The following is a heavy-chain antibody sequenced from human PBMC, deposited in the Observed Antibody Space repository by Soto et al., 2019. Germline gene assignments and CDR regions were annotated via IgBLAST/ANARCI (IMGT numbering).Heavy chain of an antibody. CDR1: DDSINSDKYY. J-gene: IGHJ4*02. CDR3: ARLEGLATISYYFDF. CDR2: IYHRGNP. D-gene: IGHD3-9*01. Sequence: QLQLQESGPGLVKPSETLSLTCSVSDDSINSDKYYWGWIRQPPGKGLEWIGSIYHRGNPYYNPSLQTRVNISLDKSKSQFSLKLNSVTAADSAVYFCARLEGLATISYYFDFWGPGALVTVSS. V-gene: IGHV4-39*01.